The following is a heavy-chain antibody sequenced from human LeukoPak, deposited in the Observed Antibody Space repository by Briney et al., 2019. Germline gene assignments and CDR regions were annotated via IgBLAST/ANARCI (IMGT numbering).Heavy chain of an antibody. CDR2: ISSSSSYI. Sequence: GGSLRLSCAASGFTFSSYSMNWVRQAPGKGLEWVSSISSSSSYIYYADSVKGRFTISRDNAKNSLYLQMNSLRAEGTAVYYCARGGVVPAASDYWGQGTLVTVSS. D-gene: IGHD2-2*01. CDR1: GFTFSSYS. CDR3: ARGGVVPAASDY. V-gene: IGHV3-21*01. J-gene: IGHJ4*02.